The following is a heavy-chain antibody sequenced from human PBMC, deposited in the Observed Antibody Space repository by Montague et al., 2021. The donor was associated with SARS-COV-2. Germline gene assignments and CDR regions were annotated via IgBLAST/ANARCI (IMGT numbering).Heavy chain of an antibody. D-gene: IGHD2-2*01. J-gene: IGHJ6*02. V-gene: IGHV4-31*03. CDR1: GGSISSGGYY. CDR3: AREKRHYCSSTSCYDNYYYYYGKDV. CDR2: IYYSGST. Sequence: TLSLTCTVSGGSISSGGYYWSWIRQHPGKGLEWIGYIYYSGSTXYNPSLKSRVTISVDTSKNQFSLKLSSVTAADTAVYYCAREKRHYCSSTSCYDNYYYYYGKDVWGQGTTVTVSS.